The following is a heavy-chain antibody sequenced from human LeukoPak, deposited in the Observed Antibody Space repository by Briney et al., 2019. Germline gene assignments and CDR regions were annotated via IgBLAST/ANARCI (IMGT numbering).Heavy chain of an antibody. CDR3: ARDIRPQDYGGNRYYYYYYMDV. CDR2: INPSGDST. J-gene: IGHJ6*03. V-gene: IGHV1-46*01. CDR1: GYTFTNYY. D-gene: IGHD4-23*01. Sequence: ASVKVSCKASGYTFTNYYIHWVRQAAGQGLEWMGVINPSGDSTNYAYTFQGRVTMTRHMSTSTVYMELSSLRSEDTATYYCARDIRPQDYGGNRYYYYYYMDVWGKGTTVTVSS.